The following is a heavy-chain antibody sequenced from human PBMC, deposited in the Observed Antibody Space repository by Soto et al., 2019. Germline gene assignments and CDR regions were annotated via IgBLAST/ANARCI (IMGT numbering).Heavy chain of an antibody. CDR1: GFTFSSYA. Sequence: GSLRLSCAASGFTFSSYAMHWVRQAPGKGLEWVAVISYDGSNKYYADSVKGRFTISRDNSKNTLYLQMNSLRAEDTAVYYCARDLSGDYGALDTWGQGTRVTVSS. J-gene: IGHJ3*02. V-gene: IGHV3-30-3*01. D-gene: IGHD4-17*01. CDR2: ISYDGSNK. CDR3: ARDLSGDYGALDT.